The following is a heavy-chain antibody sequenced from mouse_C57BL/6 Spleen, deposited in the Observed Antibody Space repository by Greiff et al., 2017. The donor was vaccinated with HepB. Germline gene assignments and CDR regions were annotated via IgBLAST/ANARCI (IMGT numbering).Heavy chain of an antibody. CDR2: ISSGGSYT. CDR3: ARQDYGSSYDYYAMDY. CDR1: GFTFSSYG. D-gene: IGHD1-1*01. Sequence: EVQLQESGGDLVKPGGSLKLSCAASGFTFSSYGMSWVRQTPDKRLEWVATISSGGSYTYYPDSVKGRFTISRDNAKNTLYLQMSSLKSEDTAMYYCARQDYGSSYDYYAMDYWGQGTSVTVSS. V-gene: IGHV5-6*01. J-gene: IGHJ4*01.